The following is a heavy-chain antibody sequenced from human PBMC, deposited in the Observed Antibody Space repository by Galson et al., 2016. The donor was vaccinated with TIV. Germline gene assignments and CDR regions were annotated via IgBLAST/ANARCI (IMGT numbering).Heavy chain of an antibody. D-gene: IGHD2-21*01. Sequence: SLRLSCAASGFSVNDNYMSWVRQAPGRGLEWVSIISSGGGTNYVDSVKGRFTISRDFSKNTLFLQMHSLRAEDSAVYYCARDRRHCGNECYLYYYYGMDVWGPGTTVTVSS. V-gene: IGHV3-66*02. CDR2: ISSGGGT. CDR3: ARDRRHCGNECYLYYYYGMDV. CDR1: GFSVNDNY. J-gene: IGHJ6*02.